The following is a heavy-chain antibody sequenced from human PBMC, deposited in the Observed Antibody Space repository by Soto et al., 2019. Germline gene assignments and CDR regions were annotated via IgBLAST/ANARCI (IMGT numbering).Heavy chain of an antibody. CDR3: ARDRYDILTGYYNDYYYYYMDV. J-gene: IGHJ6*03. Sequence: ASVKVSCKASGYTFTIYGIIWVRQAPGQGLEWMGWISAYNGNTNYAQKLQGRVTMTTDTSTSTAYMELRSLRSDDTAVYYCARDRYDILTGYYNDYYYYYMDVWGKGTTVTVSS. CDR1: GYTFTIYG. V-gene: IGHV1-18*01. D-gene: IGHD3-9*01. CDR2: ISAYNGNT.